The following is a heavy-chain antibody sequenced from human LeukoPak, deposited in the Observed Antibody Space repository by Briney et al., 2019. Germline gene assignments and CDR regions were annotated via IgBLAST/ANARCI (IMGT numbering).Heavy chain of an antibody. CDR1: GGSISTSSYY. Sequence: SETLSLTCTVSGGSISTSSYYWGWIRQRPGKGLEWIGSIYYSGSTYYNPSLKSRVTISVGMSKNQFSLKLSSVTAADTAVYYCARHSLGSSSFKFHYWGQGSLVTVSS. CDR2: IYYSGST. J-gene: IGHJ4*02. D-gene: IGHD6-13*01. CDR3: ARHSLGSSSFKFHY. V-gene: IGHV4-39*01.